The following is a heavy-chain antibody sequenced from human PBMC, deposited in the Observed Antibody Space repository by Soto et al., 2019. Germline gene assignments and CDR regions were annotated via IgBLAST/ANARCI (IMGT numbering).Heavy chain of an antibody. J-gene: IGHJ4*02. CDR3: ARVGGYSYGSIDY. D-gene: IGHD5-18*01. CDR2: INHSGST. CDR1: GGSFSGYY. Sequence: QVQLQQWGAGLLKPSETLSLTCAVYGGSFSGYYWSWIRQPPGKGLEWIGEINHSGSTNYNPSLKSRVTISVDTSKNQFSLKLSSVTAADTAVYYCARVGGYSYGSIDYWGQGPLVTVSS. V-gene: IGHV4-34*01.